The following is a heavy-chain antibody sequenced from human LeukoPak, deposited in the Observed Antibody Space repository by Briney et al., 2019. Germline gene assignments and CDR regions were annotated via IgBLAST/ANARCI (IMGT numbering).Heavy chain of an antibody. J-gene: IGHJ5*02. D-gene: IGHD3-9*01. CDR1: GYTFTSYG. CDR2: ISAYNGNT. Sequence: ASVKVSCKASGYTFTSYGISWVGQAPGQGLEWMGWISAYNGNTNYAQKLQGRVTMTTDTSTSTAYMELRSLRSDDTAVYYCARASNYDILTGYEDPWGQGTLVTVSS. V-gene: IGHV1-18*04. CDR3: ARASNYDILTGYEDP.